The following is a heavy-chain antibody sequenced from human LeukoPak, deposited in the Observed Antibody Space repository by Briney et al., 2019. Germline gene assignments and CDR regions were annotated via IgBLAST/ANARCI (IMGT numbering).Heavy chain of an antibody. V-gene: IGHV3-7*01. D-gene: IGHD6-19*01. J-gene: IGHJ4*02. CDR2: LKQDGGEK. Sequence: GGSLRLSCAASGFTFSNYWMSWVRQAPGKGLGWVANLKQDGGEKYYVDSVKGRFTISRDNAKNSLYLQMNGLRAEDTAVYYCAREKFLEWYAVAGTFGYFDYWGQGTLVTVSS. CDR3: AREKFLEWYAVAGTFGYFDY. CDR1: GFTFSNYW.